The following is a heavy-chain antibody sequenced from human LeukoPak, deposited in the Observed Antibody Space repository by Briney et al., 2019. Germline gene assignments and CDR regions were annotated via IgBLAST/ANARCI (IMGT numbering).Heavy chain of an antibody. Sequence: PSETLSLTCTVSGGSISSYYWSWIRQPPGKGLEWIGYIYYSGSTNYNPSLKSRVTISVDTSKNQFSLKPSSVTAADTAVYYCARNYYGSGSYWYFDYWGQGTLVTVSS. CDR3: ARNYYGSGSYWYFDY. V-gene: IGHV4-59*12. CDR1: GGSISSYY. D-gene: IGHD3-10*01. J-gene: IGHJ4*02. CDR2: IYYSGST.